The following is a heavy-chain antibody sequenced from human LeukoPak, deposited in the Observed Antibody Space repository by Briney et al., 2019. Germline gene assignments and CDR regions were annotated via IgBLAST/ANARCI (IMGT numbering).Heavy chain of an antibody. Sequence: GGSLRLSCAASGFTFSSYAMLWVRQAPGKGLEGVAVISYDGSNKYYADSVKGRFTISRDNSKNTLYLQMNSLRAEDTAVYYCARVADGYTTYYFDYWGQGTLVTVSS. J-gene: IGHJ4*02. CDR1: GFTFSSYA. D-gene: IGHD5-24*01. CDR3: ARVADGYTTYYFDY. V-gene: IGHV3-30-3*01. CDR2: ISYDGSNK.